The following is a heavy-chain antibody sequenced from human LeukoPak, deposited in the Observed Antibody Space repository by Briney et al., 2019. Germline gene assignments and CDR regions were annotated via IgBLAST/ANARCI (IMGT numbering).Heavy chain of an antibody. V-gene: IGHV3-23*01. J-gene: IGHJ5*02. CDR1: GFTFTYA. CDR3: AKELELGDWFDP. D-gene: IGHD1-7*01. Sequence: GGSLRLSCAGSGFTFTYAMTWVRQAPGKGLEWVSSISAGSGGTYYADSVKGRFTISRDNSKNTLYLQMNSLRAEDTAVYYCAKELELGDWFDPWGQGTLVTVSS. CDR2: ISAGSGGT.